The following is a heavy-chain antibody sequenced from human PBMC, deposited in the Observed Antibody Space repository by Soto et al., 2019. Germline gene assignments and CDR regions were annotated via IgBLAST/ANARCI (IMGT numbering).Heavy chain of an antibody. J-gene: IGHJ6*02. CDR2: ISYDGSNK. CDR3: ARVYCSSTSCYTANYYYGMDV. CDR1: GFTFSSYG. Sequence: PGGSLRLSCAASGFTFSSYGMHWVRQAPGKGLEWVAVISYDGSNKYYADSVKGRFTISRDNPKNTLYLQMNSLRAEDTAVYYCARVYCSSTSCYTANYYYGMDVWGQGTTVTVS. V-gene: IGHV3-30*03. D-gene: IGHD2-2*02.